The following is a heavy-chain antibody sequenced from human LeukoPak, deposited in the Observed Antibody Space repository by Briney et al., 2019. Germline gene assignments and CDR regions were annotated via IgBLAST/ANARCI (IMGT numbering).Heavy chain of an antibody. Sequence: ASVKVSCKASGYTFTGYYMHWVRQAPGQGLEWMGWINPNSGGTNYVQKFQGRVTMTRDTSISTAYMELSRLRSDDTAVYYCARGSQLVLREDTFDYWGQGTLVTVSS. CDR2: INPNSGGT. CDR3: ARGSQLVLREDTFDY. CDR1: GYTFTGYY. V-gene: IGHV1-2*02. D-gene: IGHD6-13*01. J-gene: IGHJ4*02.